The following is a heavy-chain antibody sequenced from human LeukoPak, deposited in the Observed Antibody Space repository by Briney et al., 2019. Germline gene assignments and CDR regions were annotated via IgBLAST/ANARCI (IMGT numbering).Heavy chain of an antibody. J-gene: IGHJ4*02. CDR2: MNPNSGNT. D-gene: IGHD3-10*01. CDR1: GYTFTSYD. V-gene: IGHV1-8*01. Sequence: GASVKVSCKASGYTFTSYDINWVRQATGQGLEWMGWMNPNSGNTGYAQKFQGRVTMTRNTSISTAYMELSSLRSEDTAVYYCARLDFDGSGSYSLAAYWGQGTLVTVSS. CDR3: ARLDFDGSGSYSLAAY.